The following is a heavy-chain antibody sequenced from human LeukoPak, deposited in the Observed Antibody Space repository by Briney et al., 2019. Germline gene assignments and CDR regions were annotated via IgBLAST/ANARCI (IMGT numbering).Heavy chain of an antibody. J-gene: IGHJ3*02. CDR3: ATDISPLVAATAAVRAFDI. CDR2: ISSKSETI. V-gene: IGHV3-9*01. Sequence: GRSLRLSCEASGFTFQDFAMHWVRQVPGKGLEWVSGISSKSETIAYADSVKGRFGISRDNGKNSLYMEMSSLRAEDTALCQCATDISPLVAATAAVRAFDIWGQGTMITVSS. D-gene: IGHD2-2*01. CDR1: GFTFQDFA.